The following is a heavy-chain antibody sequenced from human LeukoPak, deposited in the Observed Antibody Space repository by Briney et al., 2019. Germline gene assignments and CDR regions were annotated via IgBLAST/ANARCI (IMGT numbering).Heavy chain of an antibody. D-gene: IGHD6-25*01. CDR2: ISSSGGNS. V-gene: IGHV3-23*01. CDR1: GFTFNNYA. CDR3: AKDRTSSGASFDY. Sequence: GGSLRLSCAASGFTFNNYAMGWVRQAPGKGLEWVSTISSSGGNSYYADSVKGRFTISRDNSKTTLYLQMNGLRAEDTAVYYCAKDRTSSGASFDYWGQGTLVTVSS. J-gene: IGHJ4*02.